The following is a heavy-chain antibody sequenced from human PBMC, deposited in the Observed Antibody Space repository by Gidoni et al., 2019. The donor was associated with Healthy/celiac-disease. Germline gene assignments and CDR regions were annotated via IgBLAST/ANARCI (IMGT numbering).Heavy chain of an antibody. J-gene: IGHJ4*02. Sequence: LQLQESGPGLVKPSETLSPTCTVSGGSISSSSYYWGWIRQPPGKGLEWIGSIYYSGSTYYNPSLKSRVTISVDTSKNQFSLKLSSVTAADTAVYYCARTRGLANYFDYWGQGTLVTVSS. V-gene: IGHV4-39*01. D-gene: IGHD3-9*01. CDR3: ARTRGLANYFDY. CDR2: IYYSGST. CDR1: GGSISSSSYY.